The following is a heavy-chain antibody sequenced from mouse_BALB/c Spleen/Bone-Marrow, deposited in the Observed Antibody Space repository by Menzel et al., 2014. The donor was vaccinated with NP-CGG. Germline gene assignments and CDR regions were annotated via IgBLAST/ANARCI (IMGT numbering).Heavy chain of an antibody. D-gene: IGHD1-1*01. CDR2: IDPANANT. CDR1: GFNIKDTY. CDR3: TLYYGDVMEY. Sequence: VQLQQSGAELVKPGASVKLSCTASGFNIKDTYMHWVKQRPEQGLEWIGRIDPANANTKYDPKFQGKATITAGTSSNTAYLQLSSLTSEDTAVYYCTLYYGDVMEYWGQGPSVTVSS. J-gene: IGHJ4*01. V-gene: IGHV14-3*02.